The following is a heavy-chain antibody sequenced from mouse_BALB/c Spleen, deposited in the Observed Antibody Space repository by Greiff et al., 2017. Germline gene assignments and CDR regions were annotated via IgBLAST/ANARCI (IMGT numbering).Heavy chain of an antibody. J-gene: IGHJ4*01. V-gene: IGHV5-12-1*01. CDR1: GFAFSSYD. D-gene: IGHD4-1*01. CDR3: ARQLGALDAMDY. CDR2: ISSGGGST. Sequence: EVMLVESGGGLVKPGGSLKLSCAASGFAFSSYDMSWVRQTPEKRLEWVAYISSGGGSTYYPDTVKGRFTISRDNAKNTLYLQMSSLKSEDTAMYYCARQLGALDAMDYWGQGTSVTVSS.